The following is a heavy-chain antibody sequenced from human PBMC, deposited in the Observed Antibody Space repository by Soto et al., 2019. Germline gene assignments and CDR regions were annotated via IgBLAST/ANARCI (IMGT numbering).Heavy chain of an antibody. Sequence: QVQLVQSGAEVQKPGSSVKVSCKASGGTFSSYAISWVRQAPGQGLEWMGGIIPIAGTANYAQKFQGRVTITADESTSTAYKELSSLRSEDTDVYYCARSQGSSTSLEIYYYYYYGMDVWGQGTTVTVSS. V-gene: IGHV1-69*01. J-gene: IGHJ6*02. CDR3: ARSQGSSTSLEIYYYYYYGMDV. CDR1: GGTFSSYA. D-gene: IGHD2-2*01. CDR2: IIPIAGTA.